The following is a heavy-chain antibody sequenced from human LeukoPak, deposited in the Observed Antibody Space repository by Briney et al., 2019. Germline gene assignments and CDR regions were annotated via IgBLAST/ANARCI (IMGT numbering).Heavy chain of an antibody. CDR3: ARGNYHDTSGLDY. CDR2: IWYDGSNK. Sequence: PGRSLRLSCAASGFTFSSYGMHWVRQAPGKGLEWVAVIWYDGSNKYYADSVKGRFSISRDNSKNTLYLQMNSLRAEDTAVYYCARGNYHDTSGLDYWGQGTLVTVSS. J-gene: IGHJ4*02. V-gene: IGHV3-33*08. D-gene: IGHD3-22*01. CDR1: GFTFSSYG.